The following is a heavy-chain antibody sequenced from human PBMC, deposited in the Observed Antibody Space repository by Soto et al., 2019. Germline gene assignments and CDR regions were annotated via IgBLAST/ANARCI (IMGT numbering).Heavy chain of an antibody. CDR1: GGSISGSY. CDR3: ARSVAVPGAHIDY. Sequence: SETLSLTCSVSGGSISGSYWSWIRQSPGRGLEWLGYVYYTGSTNYSPSLRSRVSISVDTSKNEFSLRLSSVTAADTAVYFCARSVAVPGAHIDYWGQGTQVTVS. V-gene: IGHV4-59*01. J-gene: IGHJ4*02. CDR2: VYYTGST. D-gene: IGHD6-19*01.